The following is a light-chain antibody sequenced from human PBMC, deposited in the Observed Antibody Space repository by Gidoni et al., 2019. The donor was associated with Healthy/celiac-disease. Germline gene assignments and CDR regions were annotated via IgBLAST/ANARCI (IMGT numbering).Light chain of an antibody. CDR1: SSDVGGYNY. Sequence: QSAPTQPASVSGSPGQSITISCTGTSSDVGGYNYVSWYQKHPGKAPRLMISDVSNRPSGVSNRFSGSESGNTASLTISGLQAEDEAYYYCSSYTSSSTLLFGGGTKLTVL. CDR2: DVS. J-gene: IGLJ2*01. CDR3: SSYTSSSTLL. V-gene: IGLV2-14*01.